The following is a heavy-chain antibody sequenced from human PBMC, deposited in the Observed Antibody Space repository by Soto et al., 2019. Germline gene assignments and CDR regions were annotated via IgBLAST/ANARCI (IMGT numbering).Heavy chain of an antibody. Sequence: VGSLRLSCAASGFTFSSYAMRWARQAPGKGLEWVSAISGSGGSTYYADSVKGRFTISRDNSKNTLYLQMNSLRAEDTAVYYCAFVPAAIPADPWGQGNLVTVS. CDR1: GFTFSSYA. V-gene: IGHV3-23*01. J-gene: IGHJ5*02. D-gene: IGHD2-2*01. CDR2: ISGSGGST. CDR3: AFVPAAIPADP.